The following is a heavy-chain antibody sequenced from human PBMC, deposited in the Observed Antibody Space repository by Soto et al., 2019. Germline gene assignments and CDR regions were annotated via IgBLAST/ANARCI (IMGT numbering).Heavy chain of an antibody. CDR2: ITEGGTT. D-gene: IGHD7-27*01. CDR1: VDSFSGYF. V-gene: IGHV4-34*01. CDR3: GNGDDAMRSANFDN. J-gene: IGHJ5*01. Sequence: SETLSLTCAVPVDSFSGYFWTWIRQPPGKGLEWIAEITEGGTTNYSPPLKSRRFIAVDSSTRQSSLPLRTVTAADKATYYCGNGDDAMRSANFDNWSQGTMVTVSS.